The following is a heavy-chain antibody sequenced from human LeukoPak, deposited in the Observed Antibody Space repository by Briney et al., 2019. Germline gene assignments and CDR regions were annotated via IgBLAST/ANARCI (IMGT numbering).Heavy chain of an antibody. J-gene: IGHJ4*02. CDR3: ARDAPTYDSSGYYYVLDHGVSY. D-gene: IGHD3-22*01. CDR1: GYTFTSYD. CDR2: MNPNSGNT. Sequence: ASVKVSCKASGYTFTSYDINWVRQATGQGLEWMGWMNPNSGNTGYAQKFQGRVTMTRNTSISTAYMELRSLRSDDTAVYYCARDAPTYDSSGYYYVLDHGVSYWGQGTLVTVSS. V-gene: IGHV1-8*01.